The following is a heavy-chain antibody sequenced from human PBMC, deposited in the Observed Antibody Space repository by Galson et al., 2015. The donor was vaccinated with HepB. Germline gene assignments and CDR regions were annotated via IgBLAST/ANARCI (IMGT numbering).Heavy chain of an antibody. CDR2: LYTDETP. Sequence: SLRLSCAASGFIVSSNYMSWVRQAPGKGLEWVAVLYTDETPYYADFVKGRFTISRSDSNNTVFLQMNSLGADDTAVYYCARTLTSGVFDYWGQGTLVTVSS. CDR3: ARTLTSGVFDY. V-gene: IGHV3-66*01. J-gene: IGHJ4*02. D-gene: IGHD4-11*01. CDR1: GFIVSSNY.